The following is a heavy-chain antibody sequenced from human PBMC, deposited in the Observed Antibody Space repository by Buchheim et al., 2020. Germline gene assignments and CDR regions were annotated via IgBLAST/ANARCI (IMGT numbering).Heavy chain of an antibody. Sequence: EVQLAGSGGGLVQPGGSLRISCAASGFTFSGFSMNWVRQAPGKGLEWVSYTSSSSSTIYYADSVKGRFAISRDNAKSSLFLQMNSLRAEDTAVYYCARVRLVPAANYYAMDVWGQGTT. CDR2: TSSSSSTI. CDR3: ARVRLVPAANYYAMDV. V-gene: IGHV3-48*01. CDR1: GFTFSGFS. J-gene: IGHJ6*02. D-gene: IGHD2-2*01.